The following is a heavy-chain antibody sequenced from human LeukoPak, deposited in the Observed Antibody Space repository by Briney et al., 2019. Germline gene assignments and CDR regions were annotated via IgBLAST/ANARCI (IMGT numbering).Heavy chain of an antibody. J-gene: IGHJ5*02. V-gene: IGHV1-46*01. D-gene: IGHD2-2*01. CDR1: GASFTNYY. Sequence: ASVKVSCKASGASFTNYYIHWVRQAPGQGFEWVGLIYPAGGWTNYAQKFQGRVTMTTDTSTSTVYMGLSSLRSEDTAVYYCARDMPHNCFDPWGQGTLVTVSP. CDR2: IYPAGGWT. CDR3: ARDMPHNCFDP.